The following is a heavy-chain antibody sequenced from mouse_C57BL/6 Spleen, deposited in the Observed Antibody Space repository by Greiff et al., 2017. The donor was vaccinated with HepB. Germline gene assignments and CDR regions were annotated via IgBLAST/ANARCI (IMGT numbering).Heavy chain of an antibody. CDR3: ARQVYYDYDGEIDY. J-gene: IGHJ2*01. V-gene: IGHV5-9*01. CDR2: ISGGGGNT. D-gene: IGHD2-4*01. Sequence: DVKLVESGGGLVKPGGSLKLSCAASGFTFSSYTMSWVRQTPEKRLEWVATISGGGGNTYYPDSVKGRFTISRDNAKNTLYLQMSSLRSEDTALYYCARQVYYDYDGEIDYWGQGTTLTVSS. CDR1: GFTFSSYT.